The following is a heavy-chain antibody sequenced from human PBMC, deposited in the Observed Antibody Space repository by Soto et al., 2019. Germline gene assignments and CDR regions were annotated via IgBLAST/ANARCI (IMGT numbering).Heavy chain of an antibody. CDR1: GFSLSTPGVG. Sequence: SGPTLVNPTQTLTLTCTFSGFSLSTPGVGVNWIRQPPGKALEWLALIYWHDDKRYSPSLKSRLTITKDTSKDQVVLTMANMDPVDTATYXCAHRGGATVGLYYFDYWGQGALVTVSS. D-gene: IGHD3-16*01. J-gene: IGHJ4*02. V-gene: IGHV2-5*01. CDR3: AHRGGATVGLYYFDY. CDR2: IYWHDDK.